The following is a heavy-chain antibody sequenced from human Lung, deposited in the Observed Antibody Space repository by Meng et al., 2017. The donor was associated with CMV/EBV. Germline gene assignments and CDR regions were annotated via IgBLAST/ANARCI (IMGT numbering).Heavy chain of an antibody. J-gene: IGHJ4*02. CDR2: IYSGGST. D-gene: IGHD1-26*01. V-gene: IGHV3-66*01. CDR1: GFTVSSNY. Sequence: EVQLVESGGGLVQPGGSLRPSCAASGFTVSSNYMSWVRQAPGKGLEWVSVIYSGGSTYYADSVKGRFTISRDNSKNTLYLQMNSLRAEDTAVYYCAGGSYGPGGSGLDYWGQGTLCSVSS. CDR3: AGGSYGPGGSGLDY.